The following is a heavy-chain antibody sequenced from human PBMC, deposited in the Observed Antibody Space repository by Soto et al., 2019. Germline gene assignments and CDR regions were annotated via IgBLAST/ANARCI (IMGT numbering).Heavy chain of an antibody. D-gene: IGHD2-2*01. CDR1: GFTFSNAW. V-gene: IGHV3-15*01. CDR3: TTDLPTRIVVVPAARDY. J-gene: IGHJ4*02. Sequence: GGSLRLSCAASGFTFSNAWMSWVRQAPGKGLEWVGRIKSKTDGGTTDYAAPVKGRFTISRDDSKNTLYLQMNSLKTEDTAVYYCTTDLPTRIVVVPAARDYWGQGTLVTVSS. CDR2: IKSKTDGGTT.